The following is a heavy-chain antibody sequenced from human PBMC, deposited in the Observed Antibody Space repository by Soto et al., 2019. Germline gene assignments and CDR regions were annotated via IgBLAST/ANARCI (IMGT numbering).Heavy chain of an antibody. CDR3: ARGVKDSSGWYGRYYYDGMDV. J-gene: IGHJ6*02. CDR1: GYTFTSYD. CDR2: MNPNSGNT. D-gene: IGHD6-19*01. V-gene: IGHV1-8*01. Sequence: ASVKVSCKASGYTFTSYDINWVRQATGQGLEWMGWMNPNSGNTGYAQKFQGRVTMTRNTSISTAYMELSSLRSEDTVVYYCARGVKDSSGWYGRYYYDGMDVWGQGTTVTVSS.